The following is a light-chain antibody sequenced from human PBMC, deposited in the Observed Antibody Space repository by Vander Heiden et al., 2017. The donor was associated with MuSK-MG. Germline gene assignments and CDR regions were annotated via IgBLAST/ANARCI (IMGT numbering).Light chain of an antibody. V-gene: IGKV1-5*03. Sequence: DMQMTQSPSTLSASVGDRVTITCRASQSISSWLAWYQQKPGKAPKLLIYKASSLDSGVPSRFSGSGSGTEFTLTISSLQPDDFATYYCQQDNSSPLTFGGGTKVEIK. CDR1: QSISSW. CDR2: KAS. CDR3: QQDNSSPLT. J-gene: IGKJ4*01.